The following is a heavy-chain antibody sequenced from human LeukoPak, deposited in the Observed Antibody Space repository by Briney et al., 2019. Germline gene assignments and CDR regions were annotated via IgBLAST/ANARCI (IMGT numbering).Heavy chain of an antibody. CDR1: GFTFSSYS. D-gene: IGHD6-13*01. CDR2: ISSSSSYI. V-gene: IGHV3-21*01. Sequence: GGSLRLSCAASGFTFSSYSMNWVRQAPGKGLEWVSSISSSSSYIYYADSVKGRFTISRDNAKNSLYLQMNSLRAEDTAVYYCARGVSLGSSSWYGGDYWGQGTLVTVSS. CDR3: ARGVSLGSSSWYGGDY. J-gene: IGHJ4*02.